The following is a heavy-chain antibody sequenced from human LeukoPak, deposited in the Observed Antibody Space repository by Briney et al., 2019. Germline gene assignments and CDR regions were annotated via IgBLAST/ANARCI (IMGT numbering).Heavy chain of an antibody. V-gene: IGHV1-2*02. J-gene: IGHJ4*02. CDR1: GYTFTGYY. CDR3: ARVRLGDPNFDY. D-gene: IGHD3-16*01. CDR2: INPNSGGT. Sequence: ASVKVSCKASGYTFTGYYMHWVRQAPGQGLEWMGWINPNSGGTNYAQKFQGRVTMTRDTSISTAYMELSRLRSDDTAVYYCARVRLGDPNFDYWGQGTLVTVSS.